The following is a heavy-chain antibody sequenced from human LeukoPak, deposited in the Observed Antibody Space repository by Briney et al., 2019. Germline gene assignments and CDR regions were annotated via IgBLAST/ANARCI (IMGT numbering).Heavy chain of an antibody. CDR3: ARGLGATQSR. D-gene: IGHD1-26*01. V-gene: IGHV3-30-3*01. CDR1: GFTFSSYA. J-gene: IGHJ4*02. Sequence: GGSLRLSCAASGFTFSSYAMHWVRQAPGKGLEWVAVISYDGSNKYYADSVKGRFTISRDNSKNTLYLQMNGLRAEDTAVYYCARGLGATQSRWGQGTLVTVSS. CDR2: ISYDGSNK.